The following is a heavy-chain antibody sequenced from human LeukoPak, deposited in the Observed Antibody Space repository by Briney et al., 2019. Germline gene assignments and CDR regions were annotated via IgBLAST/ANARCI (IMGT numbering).Heavy chain of an antibody. CDR3: ARDGDYGDYGYY. CDR1: RFTFSSYN. D-gene: IGHD4-17*01. J-gene: IGHJ4*02. V-gene: IGHV3-48*04. CDR2: ISSSSSVI. Sequence: PGGSLRLSCAASRFTFSSYNMNWVRQAPGKGLEWVSYISSSSSVIYYADSVKGRFTISRDNAKNSLYLQMNSLRAEDTAVYYCARDGDYGDYGYYWGQGTLVTVSS.